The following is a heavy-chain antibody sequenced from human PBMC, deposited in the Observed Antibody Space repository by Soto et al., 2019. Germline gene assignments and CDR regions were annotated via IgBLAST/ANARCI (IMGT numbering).Heavy chain of an antibody. CDR1: GFTFSSYA. Sequence: QTGGSLRLSCAASGFTFSSYAMHWVRQAPGKGLEWVAVISYDGSNKYYADSVKGRFTISRDNSKNTLYLQMNSLRAEDTAVYYCARGNCSGYLGPCAFDIWGQGTMVTVSS. CDR2: ISYDGSNK. V-gene: IGHV3-30-3*01. J-gene: IGHJ3*02. D-gene: IGHD3-3*01. CDR3: ARGNCSGYLGPCAFDI.